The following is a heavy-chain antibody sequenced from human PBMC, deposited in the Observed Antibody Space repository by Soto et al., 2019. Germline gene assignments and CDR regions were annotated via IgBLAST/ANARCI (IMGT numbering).Heavy chain of an antibody. CDR3: AKVGPGITIFGVVINHVSHYMDV. J-gene: IGHJ6*03. D-gene: IGHD3-3*01. CDR1: GFTFSSYC. V-gene: IGHV3-30*18. CDR2: ISYDGSNK. Sequence: QVQLVESGGGVVQPGRSLRLSCAASGFTFSSYCMHWVRQAPGKGLEWVAVISYDGSNKYYADSVKGRFTISRDNYNNTWYLQMNSLRAEDTAVYYCAKVGPGITIFGVVINHVSHYMDVWGKGTTVTVSS.